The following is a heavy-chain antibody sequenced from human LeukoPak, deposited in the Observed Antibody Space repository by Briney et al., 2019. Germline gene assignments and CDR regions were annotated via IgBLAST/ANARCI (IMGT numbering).Heavy chain of an antibody. CDR1: GGSISSYY. CDR2: INHSGST. D-gene: IGHD2-8*01. V-gene: IGHV4-34*01. J-gene: IGHJ5*02. Sequence: SETLSLTCTVSGGSISSYYWSWIRQPPGKGLEWIGEINHSGSTNYNPSLKSRVTISVDTSKNQLSLKLSSVTAADTAVYYCARGQWYNWFDPWGQGTLVTVSS. CDR3: ARGQWYNWFDP.